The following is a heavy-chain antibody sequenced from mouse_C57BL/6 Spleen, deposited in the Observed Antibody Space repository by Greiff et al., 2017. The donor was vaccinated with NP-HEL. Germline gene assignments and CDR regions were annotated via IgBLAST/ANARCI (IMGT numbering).Heavy chain of an antibody. Sequence: VQLQQPGAELVRPGTSVKLSCKASGYTFTSYWMHWVKQRPGQGLEWIGVIDPSDSYTNYNQKFKGKATLTVDTSSSTAYMQLSSLTSEDSAVYYCARRNYYGSSLDWYFDVWGTGTTVTVSS. CDR1: GYTFTSYW. V-gene: IGHV1-59*01. CDR3: ARRNYYGSSLDWYFDV. CDR2: IDPSDSYT. D-gene: IGHD1-1*01. J-gene: IGHJ1*03.